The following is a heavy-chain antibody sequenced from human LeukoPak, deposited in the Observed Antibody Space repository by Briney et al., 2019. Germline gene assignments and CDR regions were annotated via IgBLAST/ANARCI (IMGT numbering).Heavy chain of an antibody. D-gene: IGHD2-2*03. CDR3: ARAGYCSSTSCQWVPLV. Sequence: SETLSLTCTVSGGSIKNYYWIWIRQSPGKGLERIGYIYYSGSTNYNPSLKSRVTISVDTSKNQFSLKLSSVTAADTAVYYCARAGYCSSTSCQWVPLVWGQGTTVTVSS. CDR1: GGSIKNYY. CDR2: IYYSGST. J-gene: IGHJ6*02. V-gene: IGHV4-59*01.